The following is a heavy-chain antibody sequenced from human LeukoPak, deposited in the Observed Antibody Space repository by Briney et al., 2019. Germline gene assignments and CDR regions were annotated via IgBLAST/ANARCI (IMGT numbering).Heavy chain of an antibody. CDR3: ARDPSSGSYYPYYYMDV. J-gene: IGHJ6*03. D-gene: IGHD3-10*01. V-gene: IGHV1-18*01. Sequence: ASVKVSCKASGYSFSSYGISWVRQAPGQGLEWMGWSSAYNGNTNYAQKLHGRVTMTTDTATSTAYMELRRLRSDDTAVYYCARDPSSGSYYPYYYMDVWGKGTTVTISS. CDR1: GYSFSSYG. CDR2: SSAYNGNT.